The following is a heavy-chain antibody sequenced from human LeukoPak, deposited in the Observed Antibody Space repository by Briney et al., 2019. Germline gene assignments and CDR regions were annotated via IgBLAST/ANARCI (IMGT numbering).Heavy chain of an antibody. V-gene: IGHV4-34*01. D-gene: IGHD1-26*01. CDR1: GGSFSGFY. CDR2: INHSGST. CDR3: AREPIVGVFDY. J-gene: IGHJ4*02. Sequence: SETLSLTCAVYGGSFSGFYWSWIRQPPGRGLEWIGEINHSGSTNYNPSLKSRVTISVDTSKNQFSLRLSSVTAADTAVYYCAREPIVGVFDYWGQGTLVTVSS.